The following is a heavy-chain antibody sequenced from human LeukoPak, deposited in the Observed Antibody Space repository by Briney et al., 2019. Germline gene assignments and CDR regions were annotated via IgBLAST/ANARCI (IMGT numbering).Heavy chain of an antibody. V-gene: IGHV3-7*01. D-gene: IGHD6-13*01. CDR2: RKQDGSEK. CDR3: AREVSYSSSWVGNWFDP. Sequence: GGSLRLSWAASGFTFSSYWMCWVRQAPRKGRGLVANRKQDGSEKYYLDSVKGRFTISRDNAKNSLHLQMNSLRAEATAVYYCAREVSYSSSWVGNWFDPWGQGTLVTVSS. J-gene: IGHJ5*02. CDR1: GFTFSSYW.